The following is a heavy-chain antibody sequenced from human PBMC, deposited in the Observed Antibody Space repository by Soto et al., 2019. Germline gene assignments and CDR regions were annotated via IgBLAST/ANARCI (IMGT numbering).Heavy chain of an antibody. V-gene: IGHV3-21*01. Sequence: PGGSLRLSCAASGFTFSSFSMNWVRQAPGKGLQWVSSISSGSSYIYYADSVKGRFTISRHNAKKSLYLQMNSLRAEDTAVYYCARDASYYSLWSGYYPSRNGMDVWGQGTTVTVSS. CDR3: ARDASYYSLWSGYYPSRNGMDV. CDR2: ISSGSSYI. CDR1: GFTFSSFS. J-gene: IGHJ6*02. D-gene: IGHD3-3*01.